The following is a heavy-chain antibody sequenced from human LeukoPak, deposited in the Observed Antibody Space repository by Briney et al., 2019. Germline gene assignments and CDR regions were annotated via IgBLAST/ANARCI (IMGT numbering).Heavy chain of an antibody. J-gene: IGHJ3*02. CDR3: ASLFRDDVFDI. Sequence: PGESLKISCKGSGYSFTSYWISWVRQMPGKGLEWMGRVDPSDSYTNYSPSFQGHVSISADKSISTAYLQWRSLKASDTAMYYCASLFRDDVFDIRGQGTMVTVSS. V-gene: IGHV5-10-1*01. CDR2: VDPSDSYT. D-gene: IGHD3-10*01. CDR1: GYSFTSYW.